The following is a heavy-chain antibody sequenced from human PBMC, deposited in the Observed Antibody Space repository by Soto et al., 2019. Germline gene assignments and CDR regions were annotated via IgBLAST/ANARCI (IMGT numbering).Heavy chain of an antibody. Sequence: QVQLVESGGGVVQPGRSLRLSCAASGFTFSSYAMHWVRQAPGKGLEWVAVISYDGINKYYADSVKGRFTSSRDNSKNTLYLQLNSLRAEDTAVYYCARDLYYTSSWYVGAHYYYGMDVWGQGTTVTVSS. CDR1: GFTFSSYA. D-gene: IGHD6-13*01. CDR3: ARDLYYTSSWYVGAHYYYGMDV. J-gene: IGHJ6*02. CDR2: ISYDGINK. V-gene: IGHV3-30-3*01.